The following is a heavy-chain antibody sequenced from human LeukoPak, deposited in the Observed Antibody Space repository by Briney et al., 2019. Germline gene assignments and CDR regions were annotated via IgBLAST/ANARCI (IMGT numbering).Heavy chain of an antibody. CDR1: GFTFSSYG. D-gene: IGHD3-22*01. J-gene: IGHJ4*02. Sequence: GGSLRLSCAASGFTFSSYGMHWVRQAPGKWLEWVAVIWYDGSNKYYADSVKGRFTISRDNSKNTLYLQMNSLRAEDTAVYYCARLYYYDSSGSLDYWGQGTLVTVSS. CDR2: IWYDGSNK. V-gene: IGHV3-33*01. CDR3: ARLYYYDSSGSLDY.